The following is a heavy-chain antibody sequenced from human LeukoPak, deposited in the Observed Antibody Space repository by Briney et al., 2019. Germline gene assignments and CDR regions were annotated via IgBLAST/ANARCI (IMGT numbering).Heavy chain of an antibody. CDR2: ITNSGTTI. V-gene: IGHV3-11*01. Sequence: GGSLRLSCAASGFTFTDYYMSWIRQAPGKGLEWVSYITNSGTTIYYADSVKGRFTISRDNAKNSLYLQMNSLRAEDTAVYYCANGRWYNWNYHHWGQGTLVTVSS. J-gene: IGHJ1*01. CDR3: ANGRWYNWNYHH. D-gene: IGHD1-7*01. CDR1: GFTFTDYY.